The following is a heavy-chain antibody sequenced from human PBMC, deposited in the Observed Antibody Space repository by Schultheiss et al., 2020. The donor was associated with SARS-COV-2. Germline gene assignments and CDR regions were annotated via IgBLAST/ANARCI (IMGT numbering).Heavy chain of an antibody. D-gene: IGHD6-6*01. CDR2: MYSSGNI. CDR3: ARGMATRPSPFDY. CDR1: GVSISDYC. Sequence: LETLSLTCTVSGVSISDYCWSWIRQTPGKGLEWIAFMYSSGNIKYSPSLNSRVTISIDTSKNQFSLRLSSVTAADTAIYYCARGMATRPSPFDYWGQGTLVTVSS. J-gene: IGHJ4*02. V-gene: IGHV4-59*08.